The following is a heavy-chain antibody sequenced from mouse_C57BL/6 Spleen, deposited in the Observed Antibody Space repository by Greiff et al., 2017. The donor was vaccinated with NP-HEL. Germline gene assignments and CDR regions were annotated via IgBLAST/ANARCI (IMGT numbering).Heavy chain of an antibody. CDR2: INYDGSST. J-gene: IGHJ4*01. Sequence: EVKLVESEGGLVQPGSSMKLSCTASGFTFSDYYMAWVRQVPEKGLEWVANINYDGSSTYYLDSLKSRFIISRDNAKNILYLQMSSLKSEDTATYYCARGLRRRYYAMDYWGQGTSVTVSS. V-gene: IGHV5-16*01. CDR1: GFTFSDYY. CDR3: ARGLRRRYYAMDY. D-gene: IGHD2-4*01.